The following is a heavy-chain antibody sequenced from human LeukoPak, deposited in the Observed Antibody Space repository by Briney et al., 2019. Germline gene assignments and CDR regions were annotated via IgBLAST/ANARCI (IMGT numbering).Heavy chain of an antibody. CDR2: IIPIFGTA. V-gene: IGHV1-69*13. CDR3: ALHSSSWTEPFDY. J-gene: IGHJ4*02. Sequence: GASVKVSCKASGGTFSSYAISWVRQAPGQGLEWMGGIIPIFGTANYAQKFQGRVTITADESTSTAYMELSSLRSEDTAVYYCALHSSSWTEPFDYWGQGTLVTVSS. CDR1: GGTFSSYA. D-gene: IGHD6-13*01.